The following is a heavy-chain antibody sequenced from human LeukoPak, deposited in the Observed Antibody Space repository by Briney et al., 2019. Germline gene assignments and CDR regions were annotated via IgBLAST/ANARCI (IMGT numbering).Heavy chain of an antibody. CDR1: GFTFDDYA. V-gene: IGHV3-9*01. CDR3: AKALYSGSYWGWDVDAFDI. D-gene: IGHD1-26*01. CDR2: ISWNSGSI. J-gene: IGHJ3*02. Sequence: GGSPRLSCAASGFTFDDYAMHWVRQAPGKGLEWVSGISWNSGSIGYADSVKGRFTISRDNAKNSLYLQMNSLRAEDTALYYCAKALYSGSYWGWDVDAFDIWGQGTMVTVSS.